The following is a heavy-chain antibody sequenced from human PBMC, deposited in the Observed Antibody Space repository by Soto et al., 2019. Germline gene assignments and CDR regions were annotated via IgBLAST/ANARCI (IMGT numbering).Heavy chain of an antibody. V-gene: IGHV3-23*01. CDR1: GFTFSSYA. Sequence: GGSLRLSCAASGFTFSSYAMSWVRQAPGKGLEWVSAIGGSGGSTYYADSVKGRFTISRDNSKNTLYLQMNSLRAEDTAVYYCAKEPRIVVVPAAIDYWGQGTLVTVSS. J-gene: IGHJ4*02. CDR2: IGGSGGST. CDR3: AKEPRIVVVPAAIDY. D-gene: IGHD2-2*01.